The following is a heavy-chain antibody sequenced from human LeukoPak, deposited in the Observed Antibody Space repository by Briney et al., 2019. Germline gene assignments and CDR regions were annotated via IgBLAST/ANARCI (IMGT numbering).Heavy chain of an antibody. Sequence: GSSVKVSCEPSGYTFTAYGISWVRQAPGEGLEWMGWISADNGNTNYAQKFQGRVTMTTDTSTSTAYMELRSLRSDDTAVYYCARDHLPYYYESSGYYPPHPDYWGQGTLVTVSS. J-gene: IGHJ4*02. V-gene: IGHV1-18*01. CDR1: GYTFTAYG. CDR3: ARDHLPYYYESSGYYPPHPDY. CDR2: ISADNGNT. D-gene: IGHD3-22*01.